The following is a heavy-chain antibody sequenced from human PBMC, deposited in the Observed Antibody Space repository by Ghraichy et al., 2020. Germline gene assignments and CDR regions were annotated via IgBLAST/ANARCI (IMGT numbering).Heavy chain of an antibody. Sequence: ASVKVSCKVSGYTLTELSMHWVRQAPGKGLEWMGGFDPEDGETIYAQNFQGRVTMTEDTSTDTAYMELSSLRSEDTAVYYCATDYYDSSGYYYPSRWGQGTLVTVSS. D-gene: IGHD3-22*01. CDR2: FDPEDGET. J-gene: IGHJ4*02. CDR3: ATDYYDSSGYYYPSR. V-gene: IGHV1-24*01. CDR1: GYTLTELS.